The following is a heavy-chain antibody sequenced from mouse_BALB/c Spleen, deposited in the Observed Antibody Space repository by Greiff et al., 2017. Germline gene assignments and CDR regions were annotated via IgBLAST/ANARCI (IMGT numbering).Heavy chain of an antibody. CDR1: GFTFSSYG. V-gene: IGHV5-6*02. Sequence: DVKLVESGGDLVKPGGSLKLSCAASGFTFSSYGMSWVRQTPDKRLEWVATISSGGSYTYYPDSVKGRFTISRDNAKNTLYLQMSSLKSEDTAMYYCALYAMDYWGQGTSVTVSS. CDR3: ALYAMDY. J-gene: IGHJ4*01. CDR2: ISSGGSYT.